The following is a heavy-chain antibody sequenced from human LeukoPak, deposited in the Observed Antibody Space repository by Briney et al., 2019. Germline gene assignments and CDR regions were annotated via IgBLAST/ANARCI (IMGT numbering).Heavy chain of an antibody. Sequence: SVEVSCKASGGTFSSYAISWERQAPGQGLEWMGRIIPILGIANYAQKFQGRVTITADKSTSTAYMELSSLRSEDTAVYYCARDSSGVVGAPQYGMDVWGQGTTVTVSS. J-gene: IGHJ6*02. CDR3: ARDSSGVVGAPQYGMDV. CDR2: IIPILGIA. V-gene: IGHV1-69*04. D-gene: IGHD1-26*01. CDR1: GGTFSSYA.